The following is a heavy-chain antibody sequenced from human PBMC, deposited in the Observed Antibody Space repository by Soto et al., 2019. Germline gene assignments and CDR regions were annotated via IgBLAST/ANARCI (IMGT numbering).Heavy chain of an antibody. CDR3: ARAGDDCSNARCYMMYY. CDR2: INTGKGNT. J-gene: IGHJ4*02. CDR1: GYTFSSYA. V-gene: IGHV1-3*04. D-gene: IGHD2-2*02. Sequence: QVQLVQSGAEGKKPGASVKVSCKASGYTFSSYAMHWVRQPPGQRPEWMGWINTGKGNTKYSETFQGRATITRDTSASTAYMERSSLGSDDTAVYYCARAGDDCSNARCYMMYYWCQGTQVTVSS.